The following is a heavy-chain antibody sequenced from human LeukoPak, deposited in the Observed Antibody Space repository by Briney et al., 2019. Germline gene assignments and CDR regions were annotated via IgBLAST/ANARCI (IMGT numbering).Heavy chain of an antibody. J-gene: IGHJ4*02. CDR2: IYYSGST. CDR1: GGSISSSSYY. CDR3: ASELPLTYYDFWSGYYAEGRSRYFDY. Sequence: SETLSLTCTVSGGSISSSSYYWGWIRQPPGKGLEWIGSIYYSGSTYYNPSLKSRVTISVDTSKNQFSLKLSSVTAADTAVYYCASELPLTYYDFWSGYYAEGRSRYFDYWGQGTLVTVSS. V-gene: IGHV4-39*07. D-gene: IGHD3-3*01.